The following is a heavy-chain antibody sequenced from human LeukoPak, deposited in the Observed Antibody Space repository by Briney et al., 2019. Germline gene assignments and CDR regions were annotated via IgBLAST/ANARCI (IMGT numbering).Heavy chain of an antibody. Sequence: SETLSLTCTVSGGSISSYYWSWIRQPPGKGLEWIGYIYYSGSTYYNPSLKSRVTISVDTSKNQFSLKLSSVTAADTAVYYCASLGDLGDYWGQGTLVTVSS. CDR3: ASLGDLGDY. CDR1: GGSISSYY. D-gene: IGHD3-10*01. V-gene: IGHV4-59*04. J-gene: IGHJ4*02. CDR2: IYYSGST.